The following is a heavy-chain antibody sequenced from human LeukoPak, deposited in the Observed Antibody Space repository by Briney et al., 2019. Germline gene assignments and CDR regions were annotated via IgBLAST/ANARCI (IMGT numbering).Heavy chain of an antibody. CDR1: GFTFSSYG. V-gene: IGHV3-30*02. D-gene: IGHD6-13*01. CDR3: AKDSGIAALHYFDY. J-gene: IGHJ4*02. Sequence: SGGSLRLSCAASGFTFSSYGMHWVRQAPGKGLEWVAVIRYDGSNKYYADSVKGRFTIARDNSKNTLYLQMNSLRAEDTAVYYCAKDSGIAALHYFDYWGQGTLVTVSS. CDR2: IRYDGSNK.